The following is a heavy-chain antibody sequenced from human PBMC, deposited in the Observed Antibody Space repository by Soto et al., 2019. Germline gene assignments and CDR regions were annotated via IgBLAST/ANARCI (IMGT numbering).Heavy chain of an antibody. CDR2: IIPILGLA. J-gene: IGHJ4*02. CDR3: ASPMNCSGGSCYFSYFDY. V-gene: IGHV1-69*02. Sequence: QVQLVQSGAEVKKPGSSVKVSCKASGGTFSSYSISWVRQAPGQGLEWMGRIIPILGLANYALKFQGRVTITADKSTSTVYMDLSSLRSEDTAVYYCASPMNCSGGSCYFSYFDYWGQGTLVTVSS. CDR1: GGTFSSYS. D-gene: IGHD2-15*01.